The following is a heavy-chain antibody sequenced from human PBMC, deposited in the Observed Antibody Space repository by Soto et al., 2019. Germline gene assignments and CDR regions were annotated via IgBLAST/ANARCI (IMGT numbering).Heavy chain of an antibody. Sequence: QITLKESGPTLVKPTQTLTLTCTFSGFSLSTSGVGVGWLRQPPGKPLEWLALIYWDDDKRYSPSLNSRRTITKDTSKNQVVLTMTNMDPVDTAAYYCAQRQTTVSWGTFDYWGQGTLVTVSS. D-gene: IGHD4-4*01. CDR1: GFSLSTSGVG. CDR2: IYWDDDK. CDR3: AQRQTTVSWGTFDY. V-gene: IGHV2-5*02. J-gene: IGHJ4*02.